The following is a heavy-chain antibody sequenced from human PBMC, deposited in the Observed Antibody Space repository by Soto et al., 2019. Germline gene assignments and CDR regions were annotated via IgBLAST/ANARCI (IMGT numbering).Heavy chain of an antibody. D-gene: IGHD2-21*02. CDR1: GFTFSNYA. CDR2: ISGSGGNT. V-gene: IGHV3-23*01. J-gene: IGHJ4*02. CDR3: AKAYCGGNCYYQIYY. Sequence: GGSLILSCAASGFTFSNYAMSWVRQAPGKGLEWVSGISGSGGNTYYADSVKGRFTISRDNSKNTLYLQMNSLRAEDTAVYYCAKAYCGGNCYYQIYYWDQGTLVTVSS.